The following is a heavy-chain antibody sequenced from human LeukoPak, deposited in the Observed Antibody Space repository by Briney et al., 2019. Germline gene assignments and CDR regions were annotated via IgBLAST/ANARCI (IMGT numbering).Heavy chain of an antibody. CDR1: GFTFSSYA. CDR3: AKPSRTYYVGCAFDI. CDR2: ISYDGSNK. Sequence: PGRSLRLSCAASGFTFSSYAMHWVRQAPGKGLEWVAVISYDGSNKYYADSVKGRFTISRDNSKNTLYLQMNSLRAEDTAVYYCAKPSRTYYVGCAFDIWGQGTMVTVSS. J-gene: IGHJ3*02. D-gene: IGHD1-26*01. V-gene: IGHV3-30*18.